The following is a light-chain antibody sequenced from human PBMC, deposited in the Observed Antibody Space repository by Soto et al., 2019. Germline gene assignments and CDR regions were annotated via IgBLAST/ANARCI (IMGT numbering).Light chain of an antibody. CDR2: DVS. J-gene: IGLJ1*01. Sequence: QSVLTQPASVSGSPGQSITISGTGTSRDVGGYNYVSWYQQHPGKAPKLMIYDVSNRPSGVSNRFSGSKSGNTASLTISALQAEDEADYYCSSYTSSSTLYVFGTGTKATVL. CDR3: SSYTSSSTLYV. CDR1: SRDVGGYNY. V-gene: IGLV2-14*01.